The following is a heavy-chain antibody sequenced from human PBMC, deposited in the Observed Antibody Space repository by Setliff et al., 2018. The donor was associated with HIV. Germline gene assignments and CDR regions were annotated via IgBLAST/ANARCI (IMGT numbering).Heavy chain of an antibody. CDR2: IIPIFDTT. D-gene: IGHD5-12*01. CDR3: AKGPLYSGYDLDYYCYYMDV. J-gene: IGHJ6*03. V-gene: IGHV1-69*13. Sequence: SVKVSCKASGGTFSGYGISWVRQAPGQGLEWMGGIIPIFDTTNYAQKFQGRVTITADESTSTAYMELSSLGSEDTAVYYCAKGPLYSGYDLDYYCYYMDVWGKGTTVTVSS. CDR1: GGTFSGYG.